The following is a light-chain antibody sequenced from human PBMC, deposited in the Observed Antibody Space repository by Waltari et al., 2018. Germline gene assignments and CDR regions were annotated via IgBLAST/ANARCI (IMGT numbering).Light chain of an antibody. J-gene: IGKJ2*01. V-gene: IGKV1-12*01. Sequence: DIQMTQSPSSVSASVGDRVTITCRASQFVGSLLAWYQQKPGKAPRLLIYSASILQSGVPSRFSGSGSGTEYTLTISSLQPEDCAIYCCQQAHTFPFTFGQGTKLEIK. CDR2: SAS. CDR3: QQAHTFPFT. CDR1: QFVGSL.